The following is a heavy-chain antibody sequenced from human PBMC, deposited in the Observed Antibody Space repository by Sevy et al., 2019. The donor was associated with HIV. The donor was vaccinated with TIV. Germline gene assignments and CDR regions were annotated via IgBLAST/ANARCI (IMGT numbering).Heavy chain of an antibody. CDR3: GGTLRGGTGGTDYYYYYGMDV. J-gene: IGHJ6*02. CDR1: GFTFSGSA. V-gene: IGHV3-73*01. CDR2: IRSKANSYAT. D-gene: IGHD3-10*01. Sequence: GGSLRLSCAASGFTFSGSAMHWVRQASGKGLEWVGRIRSKANSYATAYAASVKGRFTISRDDSKNTAYLQMNSLKTGDTAVYYCGGTLRGGTGGTDYYYYYGMDVWGQGTTVTVSS.